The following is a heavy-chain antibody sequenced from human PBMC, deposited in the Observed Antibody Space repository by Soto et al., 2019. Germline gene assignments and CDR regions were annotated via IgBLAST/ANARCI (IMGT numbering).Heavy chain of an antibody. Sequence: SETLSLTCTVSGGSISSGGYYWSWIRQHPGKGLEWIGYIYYSGSTYYNPSLKSRVTISVDTSKNQFSLKLSSVTAADTAVYYCAWARIGGVPADYYYYMDDWGKGTKVTGSS. D-gene: IGHD2-2*01. CDR2: IYYSGST. CDR3: AWARIGGVPADYYYYMDD. V-gene: IGHV4-31*03. CDR1: GGSISSGGYY. J-gene: IGHJ6*03.